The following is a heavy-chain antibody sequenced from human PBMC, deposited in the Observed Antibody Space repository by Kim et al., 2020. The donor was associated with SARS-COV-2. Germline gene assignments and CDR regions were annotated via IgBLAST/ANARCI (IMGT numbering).Heavy chain of an antibody. Sequence: GGSLRLSCAASGFTFDDYAMHWVRQAPGKGLEWVSGISWNSGSIGYADSVKGRFTISRDNAKNSLYLQMNSLRAEDTALYYCAKGGGPVTTHDAFDIWGQGTMVTVSS. J-gene: IGHJ3*02. V-gene: IGHV3-9*01. CDR2: ISWNSGSI. CDR3: AKGGGPVTTHDAFDI. D-gene: IGHD4-17*01. CDR1: GFTFDDYA.